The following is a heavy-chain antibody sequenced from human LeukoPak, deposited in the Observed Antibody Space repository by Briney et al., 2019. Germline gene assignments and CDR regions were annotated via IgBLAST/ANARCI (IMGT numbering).Heavy chain of an antibody. Sequence: TGGSLRLSCAASGFTFSTYEINWIRQAPGKGLEWVSYISTSGSSIYYADSVRGRFTISRDNAKNSLYLQMHSLRAEDTAVYCCARDLGAASGTFDYWGQGTLVTVSS. CDR3: ARDLGAASGTFDY. CDR2: ISTSGSSI. J-gene: IGHJ4*02. D-gene: IGHD6-13*01. V-gene: IGHV3-48*03. CDR1: GFTFSTYE.